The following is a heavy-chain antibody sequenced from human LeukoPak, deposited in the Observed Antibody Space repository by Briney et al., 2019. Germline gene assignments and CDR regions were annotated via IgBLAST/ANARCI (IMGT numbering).Heavy chain of an antibody. V-gene: IGHV3-7*01. D-gene: IGHD1-14*01. CDR1: GFTFSGHW. CDR2: INQGGSDK. J-gene: IGHJ4*02. CDR3: TRDRSRAEDD. Sequence: GGSLRLSCAACGFTFSGHWMSWVRQAPGKGLEWVANINQGGSDKYYVDSVKGRFTISRDNANNLLYLQMNSLRGEDTAVYYCTRDRSRAEDDWGQGTLVTVSS.